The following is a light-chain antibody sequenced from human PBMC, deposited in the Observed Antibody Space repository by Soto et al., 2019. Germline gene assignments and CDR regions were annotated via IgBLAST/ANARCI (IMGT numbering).Light chain of an antibody. CDR1: QSVSSN. V-gene: IGKV3-20*01. CDR3: HLYGASPPT. J-gene: IGKJ1*01. Sequence: EIVMTQSPATLSVSPGERATLSCRASQSVSSNLAWYQQKPGRAPRLLISGASGRATGIPDRFSASGSGTDFTLTISRLKPEDSAVFYCHLYGASPPTFGQGTKV. CDR2: GAS.